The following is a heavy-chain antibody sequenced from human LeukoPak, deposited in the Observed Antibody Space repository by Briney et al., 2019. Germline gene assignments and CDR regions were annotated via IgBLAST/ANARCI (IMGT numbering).Heavy chain of an antibody. V-gene: IGHV1-18*01. CDR3: ARDLGGAQSRDY. CDR1: GYTFTSYG. CDR2: ISAYNGNT. J-gene: IGHJ4*02. Sequence: GASVKVSCKASGYTFTSYGISWVRQAPGQGLEGMGWISAYNGNTNYAQKLQGRVTMTTDTSTRTAYMELSSLRAEDTAVYYCARDLGGAQSRDYWGQGTLVTVSS. D-gene: IGHD3-16*01.